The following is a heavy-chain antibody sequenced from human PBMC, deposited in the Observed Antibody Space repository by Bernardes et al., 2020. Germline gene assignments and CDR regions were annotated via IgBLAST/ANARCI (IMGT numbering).Heavy chain of an antibody. Sequence: GGSLRLSCAASGFTFSSYAMSWVRQAPGKGLEWVSAISGSGGSTYYADSVKGRFTISRDNAKNTLYLQMNSLRAEDTAVYYCAKLSCCSTSCRRLARDFDSWGQGTLVTVSS. D-gene: IGHD2-2*01. CDR1: GFTFSSYA. J-gene: IGHJ4*02. CDR2: ISGSGGST. CDR3: AKLSCCSTSCRRLARDFDS. V-gene: IGHV3-23*01.